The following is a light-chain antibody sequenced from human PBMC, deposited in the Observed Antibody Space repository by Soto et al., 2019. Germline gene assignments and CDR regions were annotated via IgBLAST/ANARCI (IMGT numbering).Light chain of an antibody. Sequence: DIQMTPSPSTLSTSVGDRVTISCRASERISDYLAWYQQKPGKAPKLLINTASSLRSGVPSRFSGSGSGTDFTLTIDSLQPEDFATYFCQQTNTAPWTFGQGTKVDIK. J-gene: IGKJ1*01. CDR1: ERISDY. CDR3: QQTNTAPWT. CDR2: TAS. V-gene: IGKV1-39*01.